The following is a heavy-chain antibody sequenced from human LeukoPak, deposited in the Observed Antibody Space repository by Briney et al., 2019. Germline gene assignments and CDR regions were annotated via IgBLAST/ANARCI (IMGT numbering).Heavy chain of an antibody. Sequence: ASVKVSCKASGGTFSSYAISWVRQAPGQGLEWMGWINPNSGGTNYAQKFQGRVTMTRDTSISTAYMELSRLRSDDTAVYYCARDGYYDSSGYFDHDAFDIWGQGTMVTVSS. CDR2: INPNSGGT. CDR1: GGTFSSYA. V-gene: IGHV1-2*02. D-gene: IGHD3-22*01. J-gene: IGHJ3*02. CDR3: ARDGYYDSSGYFDHDAFDI.